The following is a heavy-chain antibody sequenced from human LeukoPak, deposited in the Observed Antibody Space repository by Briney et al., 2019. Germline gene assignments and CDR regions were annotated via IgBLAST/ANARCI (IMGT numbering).Heavy chain of an antibody. V-gene: IGHV3-9*01. CDR2: ISWNSGSI. CDR3: AKDQWLVPNYFDY. Sequence: GGSLRLSCAASGFTFDDYAMHWVRQAPGKGLEWVSGISWNSGSIGYADSVKGRFTISRDNAKNSLYPQMNSLRAEDTALYYCAKDQWLVPNYFDYWGQGTLVTVSS. J-gene: IGHJ4*02. CDR1: GFTFDDYA. D-gene: IGHD6-19*01.